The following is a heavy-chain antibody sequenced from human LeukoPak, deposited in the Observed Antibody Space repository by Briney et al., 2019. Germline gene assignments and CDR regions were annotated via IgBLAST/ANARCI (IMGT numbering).Heavy chain of an antibody. J-gene: IGHJ6*03. CDR1: GFTFSSYG. D-gene: IGHD1-26*01. Sequence: GGSLRLSCAASGFTFSSYGMHWVRQAPGKGLEWVAVVSYDGSNKYYADSVKGRFTISRDNSKNTLYLQMNSLRAEDTAVYYCAKDSGSLYYYYYYYMDVWGKGTTVTISS. CDR2: VSYDGSNK. CDR3: AKDSGSLYYYYYYYMDV. V-gene: IGHV3-30*18.